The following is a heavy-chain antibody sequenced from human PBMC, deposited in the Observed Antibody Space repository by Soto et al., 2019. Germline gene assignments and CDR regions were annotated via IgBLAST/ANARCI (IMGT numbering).Heavy chain of an antibody. CDR3: ARDWIAAAGTLGGYYYYGMDV. CDR1: GFTVSSNY. J-gene: IGHJ6*02. Sequence: EVQLVESGGGLIQPGGSLRLSCAASGFTVSSNYMSWVRQAPGKGLEWVSVIYSGGSTYYADSVKGRFTISRDNSKNTLYLQMNSLRAEDTAVYYCARDWIAAAGTLGGYYYYGMDVWGQGTTVTVSS. D-gene: IGHD6-13*01. CDR2: IYSGGST. V-gene: IGHV3-53*01.